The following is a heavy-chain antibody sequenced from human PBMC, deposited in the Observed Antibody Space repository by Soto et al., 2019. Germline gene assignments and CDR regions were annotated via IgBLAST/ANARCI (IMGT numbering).Heavy chain of an antibody. CDR3: ARGTSKWNKLNF. D-gene: IGHD1-20*01. Sequence: GGSLRLSCAASGFTFGSYWMSWVRQAPGKGLEWVANINQDGSDKYYVDSVKGRFTISRDNAKNSLYLQMNSLRAEDTAMYYCARGTSKWNKLNFWGQGGLVTVSS. CDR2: INQDGSDK. V-gene: IGHV3-7*03. J-gene: IGHJ4*02. CDR1: GFTFGSYW.